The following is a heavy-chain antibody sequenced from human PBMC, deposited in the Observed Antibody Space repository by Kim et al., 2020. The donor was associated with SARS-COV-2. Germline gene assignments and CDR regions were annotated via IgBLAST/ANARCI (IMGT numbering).Heavy chain of an antibody. J-gene: IGHJ6*02. CDR2: ISYDGSNK. D-gene: IGHD1-1*01. CDR1: GFTFSSYG. Sequence: GGSLRLSCAASGFTFSSYGMHWVRQAPGKGLEWVAVISYDGSNKYYADSVKGRFTISRDNSKNTLYLQMNSLRAEDTAVYYCAKKGAWNEPFPDYYYGMDVWGQGTTVTVSS. V-gene: IGHV3-30*18. CDR3: AKKGAWNEPFPDYYYGMDV.